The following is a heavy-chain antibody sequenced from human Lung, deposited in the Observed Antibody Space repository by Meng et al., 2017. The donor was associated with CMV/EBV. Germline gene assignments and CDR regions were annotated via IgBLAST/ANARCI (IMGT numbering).Heavy chain of an antibody. CDR1: GYSFNSYI. D-gene: IGHD2/OR15-2a*01. CDR2: VNSYTGDT. V-gene: IGHV1-18*04. J-gene: IGHJ5*01. CDR3: ARNSMSEGINIKGWFDA. Sequence: ASVXVSCKAYGYSFNSYIISWVRQAPGQGLEWMGWVNSYTGDTDYAQQFQERITITTDTSTTTVYMELRSLRTDDTAAYYCARNSMSEGINIKGWFDAWGQGNLVTVSS.